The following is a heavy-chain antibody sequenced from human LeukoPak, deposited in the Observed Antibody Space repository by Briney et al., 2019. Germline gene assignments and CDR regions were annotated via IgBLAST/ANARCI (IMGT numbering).Heavy chain of an antibody. CDR2: IWYDGINK. J-gene: IGHJ4*02. Sequence: GGSLRLSCAVSGFTFSTFGMHWVRQAPGKGLEWVANIWYDGINKYYADSVRGRFTISRDNSKNILYLQMNSLRGEDTAIYYCAKDFRGSGYFFDYWGQGTLVTVSS. D-gene: IGHD7-27*01. CDR1: GFTFSTFG. V-gene: IGHV3-33*06. CDR3: AKDFRGSGYFFDY.